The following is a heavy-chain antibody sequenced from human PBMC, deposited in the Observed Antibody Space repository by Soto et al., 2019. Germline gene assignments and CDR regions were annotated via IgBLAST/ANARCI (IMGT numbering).Heavy chain of an antibody. D-gene: IGHD3-22*01. J-gene: IGHJ3*02. Sequence: QVQLVESGGGVVQPGNSLRLSCAASGFIFSGYAMHWVRQAPGKGLEWVAVISYDGNSKTYADFVKGRFAISRDNSKNTLYLQMNSLRPDETAVYYCARRNYYHGSDYLNDALDIWGKGTMVTVSS. V-gene: IGHV3-30*09. CDR2: ISYDGNSK. CDR3: ARRNYYHGSDYLNDALDI. CDR1: GFIFSGYA.